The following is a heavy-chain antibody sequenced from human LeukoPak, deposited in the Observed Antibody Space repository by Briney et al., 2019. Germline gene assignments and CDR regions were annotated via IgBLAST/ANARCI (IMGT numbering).Heavy chain of an antibody. V-gene: IGHV6-1*01. CDR3: ASGWYCGDCYNYYYYMDV. J-gene: IGHJ6*03. D-gene: IGHD2-21*02. CDR2: TYYRSKWYN. Sequence: QSQTLSLTCAISGDSVSSNSAAWNWIRQSPSRGLEWLGRTYYRSKWYNDYAVSVKSRITINPDTSKNQFSLQLNSVTPEDTAVYYCASGWYCGDCYNYYYYMDVWGKGTTVTVSS. CDR1: GDSVSSNSAA.